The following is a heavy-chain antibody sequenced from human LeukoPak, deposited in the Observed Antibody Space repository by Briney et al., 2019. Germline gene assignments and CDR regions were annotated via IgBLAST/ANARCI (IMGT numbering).Heavy chain of an antibody. J-gene: IGHJ4*02. Sequence: PGGSLRLSCAASGLTVSSNYMSWVRQAPGKGLEWVSVIYSGGSTYYADSVKGRFTISRDNSKNTLYLQMNSLRAEDTAVYYCARDSCSGGSCYSGDWGQGTLVTVSS. CDR3: ARDSCSGGSCYSGD. CDR2: IYSGGST. V-gene: IGHV3-66*01. D-gene: IGHD2-15*01. CDR1: GLTVSSNY.